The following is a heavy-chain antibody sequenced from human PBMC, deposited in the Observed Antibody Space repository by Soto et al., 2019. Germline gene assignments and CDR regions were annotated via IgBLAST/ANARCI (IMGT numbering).Heavy chain of an antibody. Sequence: SETLSLTCTVSGGSVSIGSYYLSWIRQPPGKGLEWIGYIYYSGSTNYNPSLKSRVTISVDTSKNQFSLKLSSVTAADTAVYYCERGSDYDFWSGVREYYGMDVWGQGTTVTVYS. CDR2: IYYSGST. CDR1: GGSVSIGSYY. V-gene: IGHV4-61*01. CDR3: ERGSDYDFWSGVREYYGMDV. J-gene: IGHJ6*02. D-gene: IGHD3-3*01.